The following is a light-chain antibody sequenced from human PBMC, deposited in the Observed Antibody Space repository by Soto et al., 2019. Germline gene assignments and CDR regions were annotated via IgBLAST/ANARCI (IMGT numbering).Light chain of an antibody. Sequence: EIVLTQSPGTLSLSPGHRATLSCRASQSISSNYLAWYQQRPGQAPRLLLYSTSSRAPGIPDRFSGSGSGSDFTLTISRLEPEDFAVYYCQQYGSSGTFGQGTKVDIK. CDR1: QSISSNY. V-gene: IGKV3-20*01. J-gene: IGKJ1*01. CDR2: STS. CDR3: QQYGSSGT.